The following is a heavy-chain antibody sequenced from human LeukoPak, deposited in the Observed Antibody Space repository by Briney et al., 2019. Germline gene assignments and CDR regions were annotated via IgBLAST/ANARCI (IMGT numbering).Heavy chain of an antibody. D-gene: IGHD6-13*01. CDR1: GYTFTSYD. CDR3: ATSGYSSSWHEDWLFDY. J-gene: IGHJ4*02. CDR2: INPNSGNT. V-gene: IGHV1-8*03. Sequence: GASVKVSCKASGYTFTSYDINWVRQGTGQGLEWIAWINPNSGNTGYAQKFQGRVTITRNTSISTAYMELSSLRSEDTAVYYCATSGYSSSWHEDWLFDYWGQGTLVTVSS.